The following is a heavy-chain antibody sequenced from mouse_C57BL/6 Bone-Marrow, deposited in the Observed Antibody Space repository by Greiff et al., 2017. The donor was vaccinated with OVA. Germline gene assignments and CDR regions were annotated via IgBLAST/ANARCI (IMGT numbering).Heavy chain of an antibody. CDR1: GYTFTSYT. J-gene: IGHJ4*01. CDR2: INPSSGYT. CDR3: ARHDAMDY. V-gene: IGHV1-4*01. Sequence: VKLQESGAELARPGASVKMSCKASGYTFTSYTMHWVKQRPGQGLEWIGYINPSSGYTKYNQKFKDKATLTADKSSSTAYMQLSSLTSEDSAVYYCARHDAMDYWGQGTSVTVSS.